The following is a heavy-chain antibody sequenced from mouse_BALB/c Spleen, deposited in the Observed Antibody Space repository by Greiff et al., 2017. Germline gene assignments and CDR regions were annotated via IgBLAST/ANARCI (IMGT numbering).Heavy chain of an antibody. CDR3: ARGGDDGYYDY. Sequence: QVQLKESGAELVKPGASVKLSCKASGYTFTSYYMYWVKQRPGQGLEWIGEINPSNGGTNFNEKFKSKATLTVDKSSSTAYMQLSSLTSEDSAVYYCARGGDDGYYDYWGQGTPLTVSS. V-gene: IGHV1S81*02. J-gene: IGHJ2*01. D-gene: IGHD2-3*01. CDR1: GYTFTSYY. CDR2: INPSNGGT.